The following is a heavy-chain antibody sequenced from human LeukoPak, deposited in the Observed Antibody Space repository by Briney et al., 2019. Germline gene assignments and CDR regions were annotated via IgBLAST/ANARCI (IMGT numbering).Heavy chain of an antibody. V-gene: IGHV3-21*04. CDR2: ISSSSSYI. Sequence: GGSLRLSCAASGFTFSSYSMNWVRQAPGKGLEWVSSISSSSSYIYYADSVKGRFTISRDNAKNSLYLQMNSLRAEDTALYHCARGGLSLSDYYYYYMDVWGKGTTVTVSS. J-gene: IGHJ6*03. D-gene: IGHD2-15*01. CDR1: GFTFSSYS. CDR3: ARGGLSLSDYYYYYMDV.